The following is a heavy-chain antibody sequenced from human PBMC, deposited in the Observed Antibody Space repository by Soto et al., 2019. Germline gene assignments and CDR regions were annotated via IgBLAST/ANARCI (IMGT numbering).Heavy chain of an antibody. CDR2: IWYDGSNK. CDR1: GFTFSSYG. V-gene: IGHV3-33*01. Sequence: PGGSLRLSCAASGFTFSSYGMHWVRQAPGKGLERVAVIWYDGSNKYYADSVKGRFTISRDNSKNTLYLQMNSLRAEDTAVYYCARDRYSSGWYDLDYWGQGTLVTVSS. CDR3: ARDRYSSGWYDLDY. D-gene: IGHD6-19*01. J-gene: IGHJ4*02.